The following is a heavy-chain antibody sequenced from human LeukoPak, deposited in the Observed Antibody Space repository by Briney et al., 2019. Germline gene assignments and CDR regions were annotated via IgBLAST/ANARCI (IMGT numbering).Heavy chain of an antibody. CDR2: IKRDGSEK. V-gene: IGHV3-7*01. Sequence: GSLRLSCAVSRFTISDYWMSWVREAPGKGLEWVANIKRDGSEKYYMDSGKGGFTISRDTAKNSLYLQIHSLTPEETAVFYCVRMNRILHFGGLDYWGQGTPVTVSS. CDR3: VRMNRILHFGGLDY. CDR1: RFTISDYW. D-gene: IGHD2-15*01. J-gene: IGHJ4*02.